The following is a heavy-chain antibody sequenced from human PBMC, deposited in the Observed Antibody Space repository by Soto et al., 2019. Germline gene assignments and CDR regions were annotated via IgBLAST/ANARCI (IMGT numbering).Heavy chain of an antibody. Sequence: PSQTLSLTCAISGDSVSRNSAAWNWIRQSPSRGLEWLGRTYYRSKWYNDYAVSVKSRITINPDTSKNQFSLQLNSVTPEDTAVYYCARAGTGLLWFGELFNFDYWGQGTLVTVSS. CDR1: GDSVSRNSAA. CDR2: TYYRSKWYN. D-gene: IGHD3-10*01. V-gene: IGHV6-1*01. CDR3: ARAGTGLLWFGELFNFDY. J-gene: IGHJ4*02.